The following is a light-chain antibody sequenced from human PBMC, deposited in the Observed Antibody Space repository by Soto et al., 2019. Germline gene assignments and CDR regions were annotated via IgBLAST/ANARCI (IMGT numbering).Light chain of an antibody. CDR2: KVS. Sequence: DVGMTQSPLSLHVTLGQPASISCRSSQSLVYTDGDLYLNWFQQSPGQSPRRLMYKVSKRDSGVPDRFSGSGSGADFTLKISRVEAEDVGVCYCFRGTHRPFTFGQGTKLEIK. J-gene: IGKJ2*01. V-gene: IGKV2-30*01. CDR1: QSLVYTDGDLY. CDR3: FRGTHRPFT.